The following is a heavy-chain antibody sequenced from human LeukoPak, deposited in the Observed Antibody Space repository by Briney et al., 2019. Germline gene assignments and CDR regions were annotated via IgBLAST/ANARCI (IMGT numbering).Heavy chain of an antibody. CDR2: FDPEDGET. CDR3: ATVAAASYYYYYGMDV. CDR1: GYTLTELS. Sequence: ASVKVSCKVSGYTLTELSMHWVRQAPGKGLEWMGGFDPEDGETIYAQKFQGRVTMTEDTSTDTAYMELSSLRSEDTAVYYCATVAAASYYYYYGMDVWGQGTTVTVSS. D-gene: IGHD6-13*01. V-gene: IGHV1-24*01. J-gene: IGHJ6*02.